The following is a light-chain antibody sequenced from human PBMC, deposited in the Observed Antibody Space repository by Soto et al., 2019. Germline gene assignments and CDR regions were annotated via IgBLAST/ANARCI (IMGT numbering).Light chain of an antibody. J-gene: IGLJ2*01. CDR2: RNN. V-gene: IGLV1-47*01. CDR1: RSNIGSKY. Sequence: QSVLTQPPSASGTPGQRVTISCSGSRSNIGSKYVYWYQQLPGTAPKLLIYRNNQRPSGVPDRFSGSKSGTSASLAISGLRSEDEAYYYCAAWDDSLSVVVFGGGTPLTVL. CDR3: AAWDDSLSVVV.